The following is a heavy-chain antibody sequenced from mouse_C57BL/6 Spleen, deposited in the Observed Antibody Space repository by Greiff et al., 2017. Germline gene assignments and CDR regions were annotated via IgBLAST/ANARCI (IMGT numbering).Heavy chain of an antibody. J-gene: IGHJ1*03. D-gene: IGHD1-1*01. V-gene: IGHV10-1*01. Sequence: EVQVVESGGGLVQPKGSLKLSCAASGFSFNTYAMNWVRQAPGKGLEWVARIRSKSNNYATYYADSVKDRFTISRDDSESMLYLQMNNLKTEDTAMYYCVRSSYRYFDVWGTGTTVTVSS. CDR1: GFSFNTYA. CDR2: IRSKSNNYAT. CDR3: VRSSYRYFDV.